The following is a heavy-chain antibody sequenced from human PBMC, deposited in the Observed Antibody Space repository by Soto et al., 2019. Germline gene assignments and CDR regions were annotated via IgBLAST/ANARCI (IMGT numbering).Heavy chain of an antibody. CDR3: AKSVAARPYYYYGMDV. D-gene: IGHD6-6*01. CDR1: GFTFSSYG. Sequence: QVQLVESGGGVVQPGRSLRLSCAASGFTFSSYGMHWVRQAPGKGLEWVAVISYDGSNKYYADSVKGRFTISRDNSKNKLYRQMNSLRAEDTAVYYCAKSVAARPYYYYGMDVWGQGTTVTVSS. V-gene: IGHV3-30*18. J-gene: IGHJ6*02. CDR2: ISYDGSNK.